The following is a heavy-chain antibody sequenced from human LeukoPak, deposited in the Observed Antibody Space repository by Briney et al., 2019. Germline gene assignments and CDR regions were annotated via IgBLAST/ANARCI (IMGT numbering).Heavy chain of an antibody. J-gene: IGHJ4*02. Sequence: ASVKVSCKASGYTFTGYYMHWVRQAPGQGLEWMGWINPNSGGTNYAHKFQGRVTMTRDTSISTAYMELSRLRSDDTAVYYCARGYRSSSWYDYWGQGTLVTVSS. CDR2: INPNSGGT. V-gene: IGHV1-2*07. CDR1: GYTFTGYY. CDR3: ARGYRSSSWYDY. D-gene: IGHD6-13*01.